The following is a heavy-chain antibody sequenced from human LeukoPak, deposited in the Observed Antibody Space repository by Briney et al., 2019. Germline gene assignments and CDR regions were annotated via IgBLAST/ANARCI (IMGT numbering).Heavy chain of an antibody. CDR2: IYSGGTT. Sequence: AGGSLRLSCAASGFIVSSNFMSWVRQAPGKGLEWVSVIYSGGTTYYADSVKGRFTISRDNSKNTLSLQMNNLRAEDTAVYYCARDGYGNNYMDVWGKGSTVTVSS. CDR1: GFIVSSNF. J-gene: IGHJ6*03. CDR3: ARDGYGNNYMDV. D-gene: IGHD1/OR15-1a*01. V-gene: IGHV3-53*01.